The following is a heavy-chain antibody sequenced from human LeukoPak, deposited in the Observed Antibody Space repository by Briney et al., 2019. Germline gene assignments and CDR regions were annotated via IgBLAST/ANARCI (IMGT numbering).Heavy chain of an antibody. V-gene: IGHV4-39*07. D-gene: IGHD2-2*01. CDR3: ARGDIVVVPAAIPSVWFDP. CDR2: IYYSGST. CDR1: GGSISSSSYY. J-gene: IGHJ5*02. Sequence: SETLSLTCTVSGGSISSSSYYWGWIRQPPGKGLEWIGSIYYSGSTYYNPSLKSRVTLSVDTSKNQFSLKLSSVTAADTAVYYCARGDIVVVPAAIPSVWFDPWGQGTLVTVSA.